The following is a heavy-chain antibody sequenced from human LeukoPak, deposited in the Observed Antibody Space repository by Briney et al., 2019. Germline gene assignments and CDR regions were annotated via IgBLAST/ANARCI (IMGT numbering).Heavy chain of an antibody. D-gene: IGHD4-11*01. CDR3: AKDRRTTVTTGY. CDR1: GFTFNIYA. J-gene: IGHJ4*02. CDR2: ISGSGGST. Sequence: PGGSLRLSCAASGFTFNIYAMSWVRQGPGKGLEWVSGISGSGGSTYYADSVKGRFTISRDSSKNTLYLQMNSLRAEDTAVYYCAKDRRTTVTTGYWGQGTLVTVSS. V-gene: IGHV3-23*01.